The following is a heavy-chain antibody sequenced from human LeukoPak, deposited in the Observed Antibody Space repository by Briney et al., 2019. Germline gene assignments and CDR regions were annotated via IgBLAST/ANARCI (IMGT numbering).Heavy chain of an antibody. CDR2: IYSGGST. V-gene: IGHV3-53*01. J-gene: IGHJ4*02. D-gene: IGHD6-19*01. CDR3: AFDYSSGWYADYFDY. CDR1: GVTVSSNY. Sequence: GGSLRLSCAASGVTVSSNYISWVRQAPGKGLEWVSVIYSGGSTYYADSVKGRFTISRDNSKNTLYLQMNSLRAEGTAVYYCAFDYSSGWYADYFDYWGQGTLVTVSS.